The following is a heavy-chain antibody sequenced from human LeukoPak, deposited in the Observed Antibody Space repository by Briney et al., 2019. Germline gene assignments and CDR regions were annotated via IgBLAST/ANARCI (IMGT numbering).Heavy chain of an antibody. D-gene: IGHD2-15*01. CDR2: IWYDGSNK. J-gene: IGHJ4*02. V-gene: IGHV3-33*01. CDR1: GFTFSSYG. CDR3: ARDSCSGGSCYSDY. Sequence: GGSLRLSCAASGFTFSSYGMHWVRQAPGKGLEWVAVIWYDGSNKYYADSVKGRFTISRDNSKNTLYLQMNSLRAEDTAVYYCARDSCSGGSCYSDYSGQGTLVTVSS.